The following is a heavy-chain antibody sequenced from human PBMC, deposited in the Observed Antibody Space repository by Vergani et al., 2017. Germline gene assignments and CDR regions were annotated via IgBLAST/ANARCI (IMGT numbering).Heavy chain of an antibody. J-gene: IGHJ4*02. V-gene: IGHV3-23*04. CDR1: GCRFSSYA. CDR3: AKQYFVSGNYLFDY. Sequence: VQLVESGGGVVQPGRSLRLSCAASGCRFSSYAMNWVRQAPGKGLEWVSGISGSGVSAYYTDSVKGRFTISRDNSKNMLFLQMNNLRTEDTAIYYCAKQYFVSGNYLFDYWGQGTLVTVSS. CDR2: ISGSGVSA. D-gene: IGHD3-10*01.